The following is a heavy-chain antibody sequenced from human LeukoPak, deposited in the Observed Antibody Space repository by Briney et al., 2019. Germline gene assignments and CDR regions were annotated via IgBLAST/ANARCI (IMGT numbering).Heavy chain of an antibody. D-gene: IGHD3-22*01. CDR2: ISSSGSTI. Sequence: QPGGSLRLSCAASGFTFSSYEMNWVRQAPGMGLEWVSYISSSGSTIYYADSVKGRFTISRDNAKNSLYLQMNSLRAEDTAVYYCARVFMVDSRGYLDYWGQGTLVTVSS. CDR3: ARVFMVDSRGYLDY. CDR1: GFTFSSYE. V-gene: IGHV3-48*03. J-gene: IGHJ4*02.